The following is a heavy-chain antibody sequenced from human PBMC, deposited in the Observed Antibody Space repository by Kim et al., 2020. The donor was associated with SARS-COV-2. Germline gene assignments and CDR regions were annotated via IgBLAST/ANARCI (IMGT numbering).Heavy chain of an antibody. D-gene: IGHD3-10*01. J-gene: IGHJ4*02. V-gene: IGHV3-53*01. Sequence: DSGKGRFTLASDNSKNALYLQMNSRRAEDTAVYYCARIKGVWFGEFYFDYWGQGTLVTVSS. CDR3: ARIKGVWFGEFYFDY.